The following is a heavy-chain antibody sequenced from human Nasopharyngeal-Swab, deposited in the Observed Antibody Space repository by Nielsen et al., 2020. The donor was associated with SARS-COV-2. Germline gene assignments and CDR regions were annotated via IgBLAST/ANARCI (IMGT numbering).Heavy chain of an antibody. J-gene: IGHJ4*02. CDR2: IWYDGSNK. CDR1: GFTFSSYG. CDR3: ARDQLEKQLVFDY. Sequence: GESLKISCAASGFTFSSYGMHWVRQAPGKGLEWVAVIWYDGSNKYYADSVKGRFTISRDNSKNTLYLQMNSLRAEDTAVYYCARDQLEKQLVFDYWGQGTLVTVSS. D-gene: IGHD6-13*01. V-gene: IGHV3-33*01.